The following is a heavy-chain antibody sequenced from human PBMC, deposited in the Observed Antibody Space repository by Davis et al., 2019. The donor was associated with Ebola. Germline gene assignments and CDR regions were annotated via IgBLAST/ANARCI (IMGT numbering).Heavy chain of an antibody. D-gene: IGHD2-2*01. J-gene: IGHJ5*02. Sequence: ASVKVSCKASGYTYTSYGISWVRQAPGQGLEWMGWISAYNGNTNYAQKLQGRVTMTTDTSTSTAYMELRSPRSDDTAVYYCAREGGIVVVPAAGWFDPWGQGTLVTVSS. V-gene: IGHV1-18*01. CDR3: AREGGIVVVPAAGWFDP. CDR1: GYTYTSYG. CDR2: ISAYNGNT.